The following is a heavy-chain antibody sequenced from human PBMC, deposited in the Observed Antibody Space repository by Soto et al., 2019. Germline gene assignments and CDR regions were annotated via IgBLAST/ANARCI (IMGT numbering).Heavy chain of an antibody. J-gene: IGHJ1*01. D-gene: IGHD5-18*01. Sequence: QVQLQESGPGLVKPSETLSLTCTVSGGSISSYYWSWIRQPPGKGLEWIGYIYYSGSTNYNPSLKSRVTISVDTSKNQFSLKLSAVTAADTAVYCCARRRGYSYERWGQGTLVTVS. CDR3: ARRRGYSYER. CDR2: IYYSGST. CDR1: GGSISSYY. V-gene: IGHV4-59*08.